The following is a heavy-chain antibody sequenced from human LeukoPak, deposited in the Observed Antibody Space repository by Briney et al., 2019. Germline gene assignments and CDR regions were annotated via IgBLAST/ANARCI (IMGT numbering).Heavy chain of an antibody. J-gene: IGHJ3*02. Sequence: SETLSLTCTVSGGSVSSSSYYWGWIRQPPGKGLEWIGSIYYSGSTYYNPSLKSRVTISVDTSKNQFSLKLSSVTAADTAVYYCARPQYYYDSSGYYDAFDIWGQGTMVTVSS. V-gene: IGHV4-39*01. CDR2: IYYSGST. CDR1: GGSVSSSSYY. D-gene: IGHD3-22*01. CDR3: ARPQYYYDSSGYYDAFDI.